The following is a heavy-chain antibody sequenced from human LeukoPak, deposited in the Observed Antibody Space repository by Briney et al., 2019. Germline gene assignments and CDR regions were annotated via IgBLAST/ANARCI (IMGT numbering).Heavy chain of an antibody. CDR3: AKSPVPNYYYYGMDV. D-gene: IGHD3-10*01. J-gene: IGHJ6*02. CDR1: GFTVSSNY. V-gene: IGHV3-53*01. CDR2: IYSGGST. Sequence: GGSLRLSCAASGFTVSSNYMSWVRQAPGKGLEWVSVIYSGGSTYYADSVKGRFTISRDNAKNSLYLQMNSLRAEDTAVYYCAKSPVPNYYYYGMDVWGQGTTVTVSS.